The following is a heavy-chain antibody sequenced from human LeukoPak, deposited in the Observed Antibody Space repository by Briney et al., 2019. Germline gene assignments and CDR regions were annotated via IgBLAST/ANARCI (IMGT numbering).Heavy chain of an antibody. D-gene: IGHD6-13*01. CDR2: ISAYNGNT. CDR1: GYTFTSHG. V-gene: IGHV1-18*01. Sequence: GASVKVSCKASGYTFTSHGISWVRQASGQGLEWMGWISAYNGNTNYAQKLQGRVTMTTDTSTSTAYMELRSLRSDDTAVYYCARGVVGYSSSWSFEYYFDYWGQGTLVTVSS. J-gene: IGHJ4*02. CDR3: ARGVVGYSSSWSFEYYFDY.